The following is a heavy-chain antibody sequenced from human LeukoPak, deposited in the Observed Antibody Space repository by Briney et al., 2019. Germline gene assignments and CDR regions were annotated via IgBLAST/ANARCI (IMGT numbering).Heavy chain of an antibody. CDR3: ARDEFGDFQGFDY. J-gene: IGHJ4*02. Sequence: SETLSLTCTVSGSSISSYYWSWIRQPAGKGLEWLGNIHYRGTTSYNPSLKSRVTLSLDSSKSQFALKVTSVTAADTAVYYCARDEFGDFQGFDYWGQGTRVTVSS. D-gene: IGHD4-17*01. CDR2: IHYRGTT. CDR1: GSSISSYY. V-gene: IGHV4-59*01.